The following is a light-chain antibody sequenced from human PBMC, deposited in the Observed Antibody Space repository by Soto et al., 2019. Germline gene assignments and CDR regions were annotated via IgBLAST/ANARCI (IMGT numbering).Light chain of an antibody. V-gene: IGLV2-14*01. Sequence: QSVLTQPASVSGSPGQSVTISCTGTSSCVGGYDYVSWYQQHPGTAPKLILYEVNNRPSGVSNRFSGSKSGNTASLIISGLQTEDEANYYCSAYTTSNTLIFGTGTKVTVL. CDR2: EVN. CDR1: SSCVGGYDY. J-gene: IGLJ1*01. CDR3: SAYTTSNTLI.